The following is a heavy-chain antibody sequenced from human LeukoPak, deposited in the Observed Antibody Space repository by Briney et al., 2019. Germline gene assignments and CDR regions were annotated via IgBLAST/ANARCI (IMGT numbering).Heavy chain of an antibody. CDR2: IYPGDSDT. J-gene: IGHJ4*02. CDR1: GYSFTSNW. Sequence: GASLKISCKGSGYSFTSNWIGWVRQMPGKGLELMGIIYPGDSDTRYSPSFQGQVTISADKSISTAYLQWSSLKASDTAMYYCATMVMTTRAFDYWGQGTLVTVSS. V-gene: IGHV5-51*01. CDR3: ATMVMTTRAFDY. D-gene: IGHD4/OR15-4a*01.